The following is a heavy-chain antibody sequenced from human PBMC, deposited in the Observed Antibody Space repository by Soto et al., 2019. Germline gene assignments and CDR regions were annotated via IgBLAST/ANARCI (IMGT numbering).Heavy chain of an antibody. Sequence: GGSLRLSCAASGFTFSSYAMHWVRQAPGKGLEWVAVISYDGSNKYYADSVKGRFTISRDNSKNTLYLQMNSLRAEGTAVYYCARDAVAYNGEWDWFDLWGQGTLVTVSS. CDR3: ARDAVAYNGEWDWFDL. CDR1: GFTFSSYA. J-gene: IGHJ5*02. CDR2: ISYDGSNK. V-gene: IGHV3-30-3*01. D-gene: IGHD3-10*01.